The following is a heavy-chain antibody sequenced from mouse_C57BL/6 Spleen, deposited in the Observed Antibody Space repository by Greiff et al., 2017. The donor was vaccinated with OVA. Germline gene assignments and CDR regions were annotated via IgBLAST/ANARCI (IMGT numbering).Heavy chain of an antibody. Sequence: QVQLQQSGAELVRPGASVKLSCKASGYTFTDYYINWVKQRPGQGLEWIARIYPGSGNTYYNEKFKGKATLTAEKSSSTAYMQLSSLTSEDSAVYFGAREQLTGYFDYWGQGTTLTVSS. V-gene: IGHV1-76*01. CDR2: IYPGSGNT. J-gene: IGHJ2*01. CDR3: AREQLTGYFDY. CDR1: GYTFTDYY. D-gene: IGHD4-1*01.